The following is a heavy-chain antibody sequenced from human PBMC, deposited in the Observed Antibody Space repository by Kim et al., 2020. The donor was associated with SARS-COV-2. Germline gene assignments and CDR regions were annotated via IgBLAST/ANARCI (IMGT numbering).Heavy chain of an antibody. D-gene: IGHD6-6*01. CDR2: SGNT. V-gene: IGHV1-58*01. CDR3: AAVCDSSSCREY. J-gene: IGHJ4*02. Sequence: SGNTNYEQKFQERVTITRDMPTSTAYMELSSLRSEDTAVYYCAAVCDSSSCREYWGQGTLVTVSS.